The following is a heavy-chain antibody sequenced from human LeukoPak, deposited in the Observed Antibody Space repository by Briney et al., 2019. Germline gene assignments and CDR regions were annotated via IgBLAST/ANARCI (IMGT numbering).Heavy chain of an antibody. V-gene: IGHV3-30*18. D-gene: IGHD2-15*01. CDR2: ISNDGSNK. J-gene: IGHJ4*02. CDR1: GFTFSTYG. Sequence: QPGGSLRLSCAASGFTFSTYGMHWVRQAPGKGPEWVAVISNDGSNKYHAESVKGRFTISRDNSKNTLYLQMNSLRAEDTAVYYCAKDAGHRSGGSCYRQDYWGQGTLVTVSS. CDR3: AKDAGHRSGGSCYRQDY.